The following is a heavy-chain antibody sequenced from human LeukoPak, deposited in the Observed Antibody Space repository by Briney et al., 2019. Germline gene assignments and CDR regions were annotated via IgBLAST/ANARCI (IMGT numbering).Heavy chain of an antibody. CDR3: TRRDGYSNPFDY. J-gene: IGHJ4*02. V-gene: IGHV3-11*01. D-gene: IGHD5-24*01. CDR2: ISSSGSTI. Sequence: PGGSLRLSCAASGFTFSDFYMSWIRQAPGKGLEWVSYISSSGSTIYYADSVKGRFTISRDNAKNSLYLQMNSLKTEDTAVYYCTRRDGYSNPFDYWGQGTLVTVSS. CDR1: GFTFSDFY.